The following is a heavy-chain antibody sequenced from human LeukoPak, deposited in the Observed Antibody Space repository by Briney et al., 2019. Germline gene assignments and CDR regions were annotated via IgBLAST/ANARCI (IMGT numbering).Heavy chain of an antibody. J-gene: IGHJ4*01. CDR1: GDSVSSNSAA. D-gene: IGHD6-25*01. V-gene: IGHV6-1*01. CDR2: TYYRSRWYD. Sequence: SQTLSLTCAISGDSVSSNSAAWNWIRQSPSRGLEWLGRTYYRSRWYDDYAVSVKSRMTINPDTSKNQFSLHLNSVTPEDTAVYYCARGRSGYWVSLFEYWGHGILVTVSS. CDR3: ARGRSGYWVSLFEY.